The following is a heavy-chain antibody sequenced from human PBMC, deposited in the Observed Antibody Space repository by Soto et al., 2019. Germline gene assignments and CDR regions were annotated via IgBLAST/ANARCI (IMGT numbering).Heavy chain of an antibody. J-gene: IGHJ6*01. CDR2: ISYDGSNK. D-gene: IGHD5-12*01. V-gene: IGHV3-30-3*01. Sequence: QVQLVESGGGVVQPGRSLRLSCAASGFTFSSYAMHWVRQAPGKGLEWVAVISYDGSNKYYADSVKGRFTISRDNSKNTLYLQMNSLRAEDTAVYYCARSVVATTPAYFYGMDVWGQGTTVTVSS. CDR3: ARSVVATTPAYFYGMDV. CDR1: GFTFSSYA.